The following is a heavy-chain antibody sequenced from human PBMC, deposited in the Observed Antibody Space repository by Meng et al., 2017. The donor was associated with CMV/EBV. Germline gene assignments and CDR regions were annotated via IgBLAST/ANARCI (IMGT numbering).Heavy chain of an antibody. J-gene: IGHJ6*02. CDR3: ARDRTIFGVRNYYYYGMDV. Sequence: LSLTCAASGFTFSSYSMNWVRQAPGKGLEWVSSISSSSSYIYYADSVKGRFTISRDNAKNSLYLQMNSLRAEDTAVYYCARDRTIFGVRNYYYYGMDVWGQGTTVTVSS. CDR2: ISSSSSYI. D-gene: IGHD3-3*01. V-gene: IGHV3-21*01. CDR1: GFTFSSYS.